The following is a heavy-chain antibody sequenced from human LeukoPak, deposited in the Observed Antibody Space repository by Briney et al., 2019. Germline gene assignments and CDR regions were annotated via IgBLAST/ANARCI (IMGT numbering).Heavy chain of an antibody. CDR2: INPKGGST. D-gene: IGHD2-15*01. J-gene: IGHJ4*02. CDR3: ARGLRLGYCSGGSCHYFDY. Sequence: ASVKVSCKTSGYTFTNYYMHWVRQAPGQGLEWMGIINPKGGSTSYAQKFQGRVTMTKDTSTGTVYMELSSLRSEDTAVYYCARGLRLGYCSGGSCHYFDYWGQGTLVTVSS. CDR1: GYTFTNYY. V-gene: IGHV1-46*01.